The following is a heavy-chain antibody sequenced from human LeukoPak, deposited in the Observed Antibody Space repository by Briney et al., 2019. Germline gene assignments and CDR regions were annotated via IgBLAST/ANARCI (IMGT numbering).Heavy chain of an antibody. Sequence: PGGSLRLSCAASGFTFSDYSINWVRQDPGKGLEWVSSISTVSTYTNYADSVRGRCSISRDNAKGLLYLQMSNLRDEDTGVYYCARDASGYFHYYYMDVWGKGTTVTVSS. J-gene: IGHJ6*03. CDR2: ISTVSTYT. CDR1: GFTFSDYS. CDR3: ARDASGYFHYYYMDV. D-gene: IGHD3-3*01. V-gene: IGHV3-21*01.